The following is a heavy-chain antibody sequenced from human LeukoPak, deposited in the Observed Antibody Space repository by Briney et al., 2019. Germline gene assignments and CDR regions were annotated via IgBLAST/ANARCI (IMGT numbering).Heavy chain of an antibody. D-gene: IGHD3-10*01. Sequence: GGSLRLSCATSGSTFSSYCMHWVRQAPGEGLVWVSRINSDGSSTNYADSVKGRFTISRDNAKNTLYLQMNSLRAEDTAVYYCAREEFGELWIGYWGQGTLVPVSS. V-gene: IGHV3-74*01. CDR2: INSDGSST. CDR1: GSTFSSYC. J-gene: IGHJ4*02. CDR3: AREEFGELWIGY.